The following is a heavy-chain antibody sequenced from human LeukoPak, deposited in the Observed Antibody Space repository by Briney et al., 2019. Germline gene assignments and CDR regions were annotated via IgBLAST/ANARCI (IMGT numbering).Heavy chain of an antibody. V-gene: IGHV3-23*01. Sequence: GSLRLSCAASGFTCNTYASYCVRQAPGEGLAGVSGICGSGGCTYYADSVKGRFTISRDNSKNTVYLQMNSLTADDTAVYYCAKTTVGYSSGRYPGWPADCWGQGTLVTVSP. CDR1: GFTCNTYA. D-gene: IGHD6-19*01. J-gene: IGHJ4*02. CDR3: AKTTVGYSSGRYPGWPADC. CDR2: ICGSGGCT.